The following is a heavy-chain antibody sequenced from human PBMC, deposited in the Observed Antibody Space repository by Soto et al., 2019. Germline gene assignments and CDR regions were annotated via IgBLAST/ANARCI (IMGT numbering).Heavy chain of an antibody. J-gene: IGHJ1*01. CDR3: VEAAAGIRYFQH. CDR1: GGTFSSYA. CDR2: IIPIFGTA. V-gene: IGHV1-69*13. Sequence: GASVKVSCKASGGTFSSYAISWVRQAPGQGLEWMGGIIPIFGTANYAQKFQGRVTITADESTGTAYMELSSLRSEDTAVYYCVEAAAGIRYFQHWGQGTLVTVSS. D-gene: IGHD6-13*01.